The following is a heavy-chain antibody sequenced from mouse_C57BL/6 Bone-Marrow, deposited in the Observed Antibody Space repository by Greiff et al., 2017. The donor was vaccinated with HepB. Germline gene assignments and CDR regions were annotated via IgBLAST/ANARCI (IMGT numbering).Heavy chain of an antibody. J-gene: IGHJ2*01. CDR1: GFTFSDYY. D-gene: IGHD2-3*01. Sequence: EVMLVESEGGLVQPGSSMKLSCTASGFTFSDYYMAWVRQVPEKGLEWVANINYDGSSTYYLDSLKSRFIISRDNAKNILYLQMSSLKSEDTATYYCARGIDGYYEGWGQGTTLTVSS. CDR3: ARGIDGYYEG. V-gene: IGHV5-16*01. CDR2: INYDGSST.